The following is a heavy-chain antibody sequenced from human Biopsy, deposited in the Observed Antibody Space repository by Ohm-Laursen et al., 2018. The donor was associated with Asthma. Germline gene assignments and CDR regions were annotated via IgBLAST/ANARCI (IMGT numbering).Heavy chain of an antibody. CDR2: ISKDASTQ. CDR3: ARDKPSHIDYYYGMDV. CDR1: GFSFSNFA. V-gene: IGHV3-30*01. J-gene: IGHJ6*02. Sequence: RSLRLSCTASGFSFSNFAIHWVRQAPGKGLEWVGVISKDASTQDYADSVKGRFTMARDNSKNTLYLQMNSLRAEDTAVYYCARDKPSHIDYYYGMDVWGQGTTVTVSS.